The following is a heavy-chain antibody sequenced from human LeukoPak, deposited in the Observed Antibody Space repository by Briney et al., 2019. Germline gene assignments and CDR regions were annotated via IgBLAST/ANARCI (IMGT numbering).Heavy chain of an antibody. J-gene: IGHJ3*02. CDR3: ARGLQNWGLIPPYPPLTDAFDI. D-gene: IGHD7-27*01. Sequence: PSETLSLTCTVSGGSISSSSYYWGWIRQPPGKGLEWIGSIYYSGSTNYNPSLKSRVTISVDTSKNQFSLKLSSVTAADTAVYYCARGLQNWGLIPPYPPLTDAFDIWGQGTMVTVSS. CDR1: GGSISSSSYY. CDR2: IYYSGST. V-gene: IGHV4-39*07.